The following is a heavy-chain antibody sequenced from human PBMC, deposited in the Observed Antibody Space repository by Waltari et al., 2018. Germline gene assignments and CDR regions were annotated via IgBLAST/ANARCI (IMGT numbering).Heavy chain of an antibody. CDR2: SIPILCTA. Sequence: QVQLVQSGAEVKKPGSSVKVSCKASGGTFSSYAISWVRQAPGQGLEWMGGSIPILCTANYAQKFQGRVTITADESTSTAYMELSSLRSEDTAVYYCARGRVEVVNEVLDYWGQGTLVTVSS. CDR3: ARGRVEVVNEVLDY. J-gene: IGHJ4*02. D-gene: IGHD2-15*01. CDR1: GGTFSSYA. V-gene: IGHV1-69*01.